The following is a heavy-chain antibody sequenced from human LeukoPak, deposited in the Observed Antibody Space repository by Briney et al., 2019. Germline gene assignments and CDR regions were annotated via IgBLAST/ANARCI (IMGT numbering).Heavy chain of an antibody. J-gene: IGHJ6*02. CDR1: GFTFSGSA. Sequence: PGGSLRLSCAASGFTFSGSAMHWVRQASGKGLEWVGRIRSKANSYATAYAASVKGRFTISRDDSKNTAYLQMNSLKTEDTAVYYCTTQVPTPGYSSSSGSVPYYYYGMDVWGQGTTVTVSS. CDR2: IRSKANSYAT. CDR3: TTQVPTPGYSSSSGSVPYYYYGMDV. D-gene: IGHD6-6*01. V-gene: IGHV3-73*01.